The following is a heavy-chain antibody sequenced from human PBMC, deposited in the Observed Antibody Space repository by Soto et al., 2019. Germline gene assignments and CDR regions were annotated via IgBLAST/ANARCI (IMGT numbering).Heavy chain of an antibody. D-gene: IGHD6-13*01. CDR1: GFTFGDYA. Sequence: PGGSLRLSCTASGFTFGDYAMSWVRQAPGEGLEWVGFIRSKAYGGTTEYAASVKGRFTISRDDSKSIAYLQMNSLKTEDTAVYYCTRETISGYSSSWYVHWGQGTLVTVSS. CDR3: TRETISGYSSSWYVH. V-gene: IGHV3-49*04. J-gene: IGHJ4*02. CDR2: IRSKAYGGTT.